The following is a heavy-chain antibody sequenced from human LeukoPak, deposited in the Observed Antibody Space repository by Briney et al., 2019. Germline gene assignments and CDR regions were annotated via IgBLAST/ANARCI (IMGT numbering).Heavy chain of an antibody. Sequence: PGGSLRLSCAASGFTFSSYGMHWVRQAPGKGLEWVAFIRYDGSNKYYADSVKGRFTISRDNSKNTLYLQMNSLRAEDTAVYYCAKSQGVRYFDLLPGYWGQGTLVTVSS. J-gene: IGHJ4*02. V-gene: IGHV3-30*02. CDR3: AKSQGVRYFDLLPGY. D-gene: IGHD3-9*01. CDR2: IRYDGSNK. CDR1: GFTFSSYG.